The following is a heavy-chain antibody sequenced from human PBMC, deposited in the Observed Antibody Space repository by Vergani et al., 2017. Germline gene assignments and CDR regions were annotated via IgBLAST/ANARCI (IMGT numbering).Heavy chain of an antibody. J-gene: IGHJ4*02. V-gene: IGHV3-48*04. CDR2: ISSSSSTI. Sequence: EVQLVESGGGLVQPGGSLRLSCAASGFTFSSYSMNWVRQAPGKGLEWVSYISSSSSTIYYADSVKGRFTISRDNAKNSLYLQMNSLRAEDTAVYYCARDQCIGDFWSGCVFDYWGQGTLVTVSS. CDR3: ARDQCIGDFWSGCVFDY. CDR1: GFTFSSYS. D-gene: IGHD3-3*01.